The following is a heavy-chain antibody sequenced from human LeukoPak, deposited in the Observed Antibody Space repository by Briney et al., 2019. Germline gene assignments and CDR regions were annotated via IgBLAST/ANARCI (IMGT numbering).Heavy chain of an antibody. V-gene: IGHV4-34*01. CDR3: ARDTLVVVVAATDPWFDP. CDR1: GGSFSGYY. J-gene: IGHJ5*02. CDR2: INHSGST. D-gene: IGHD2-15*01. Sequence: SETLSLTCAVYGGSFSGYYWSWIRQPPGKGLGWIGEINHSGSTNYNPSLKSRVTISVDTSKNQFSLKLSSVTAADTAVYYCARDTLVVVVAATDPWFDPWGQGTLVTVSS.